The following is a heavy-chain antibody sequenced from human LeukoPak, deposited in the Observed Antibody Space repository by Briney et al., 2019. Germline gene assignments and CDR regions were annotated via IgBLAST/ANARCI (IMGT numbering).Heavy chain of an antibody. J-gene: IGHJ4*02. Sequence: PSETLSLTCTVSGGSISSSSYYWGWIRQPPGKGLEWIGSIYYSGSTFHNPSLKSRVTISVDTSKNQFSLKRSSVTAADTAVYYCASYGSEQLWGQGTLATVSS. CDR1: GGSISSSSYY. CDR3: ASYGSEQL. D-gene: IGHD3-10*01. CDR2: IYYSGST. V-gene: IGHV4-39*01.